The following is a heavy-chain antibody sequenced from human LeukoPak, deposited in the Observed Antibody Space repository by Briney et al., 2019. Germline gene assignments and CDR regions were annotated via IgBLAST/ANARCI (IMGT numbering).Heavy chain of an antibody. CDR3: AREGDSSGYYHDAFDI. Sequence: SETLSLTCTVSGGSISSYYWSWIRQPPGKGLEWIGYIYYSGSTNYNPSLKSRVTISVDTSKNQFSLKLSSVTAADTAVYYCAREGDSSGYYHDAFDIWGQGTVVTVSS. J-gene: IGHJ3*02. D-gene: IGHD3-22*01. CDR2: IYYSGST. V-gene: IGHV4-59*01. CDR1: GGSISSYY.